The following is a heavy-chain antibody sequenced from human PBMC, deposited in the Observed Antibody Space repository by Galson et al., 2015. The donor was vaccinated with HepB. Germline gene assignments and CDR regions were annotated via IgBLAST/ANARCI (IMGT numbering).Heavy chain of an antibody. CDR3: ARGMGQQPGWYFDL. CDR2: ISYDGSNK. J-gene: IGHJ2*01. CDR1: GFTFSSYA. D-gene: IGHD1/OR15-1a*01. Sequence: SLRLSCAASGFTFSSYAMHWVRQAPGKGPEWVAVISYDGSNKYYADSVKGRFTISRDNSKNTLYLQMNSLRAEDTAVFYCARGMGQQPGWYFDLWGRGTLVTVSS. V-gene: IGHV3-30-3*01.